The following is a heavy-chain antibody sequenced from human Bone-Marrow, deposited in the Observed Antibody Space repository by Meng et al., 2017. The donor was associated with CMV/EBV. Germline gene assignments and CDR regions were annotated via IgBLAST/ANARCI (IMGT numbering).Heavy chain of an antibody. CDR2: IKQDGSEK. CDR3: ARTPWAARPPGPYYGMDV. Sequence: GESLKISCAASGFTFSSYWTSWVRQAPGKGLEWVANIKQDGSEKYYVDSVKGRFTISRDNAKNSLYLQMNSLRAEDTAVYYCARTPWAARPPGPYYGMDVWGQGTTVTVSS. D-gene: IGHD6-6*01. V-gene: IGHV3-7*01. CDR1: GFTFSSYW. J-gene: IGHJ6*02.